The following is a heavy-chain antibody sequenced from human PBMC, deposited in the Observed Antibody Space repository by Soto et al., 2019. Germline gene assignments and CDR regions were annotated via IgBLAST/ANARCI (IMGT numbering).Heavy chain of an antibody. CDR1: GLTFSDHW. CDR2: IKQDGSEK. D-gene: IGHD2-2*01. Sequence: EVQLVESGGGLVQPGGSLRLSCAVFGLTFSDHWLSWVRQAPGKGLEWVANIKQDGSEKYYVDSMKGRFTISRDNAKNSLYLQMNSLRAEDTAVYFCARGGSSPDHWGQGTLVTVSS. V-gene: IGHV3-7*01. J-gene: IGHJ5*02. CDR3: ARGGSSPDH.